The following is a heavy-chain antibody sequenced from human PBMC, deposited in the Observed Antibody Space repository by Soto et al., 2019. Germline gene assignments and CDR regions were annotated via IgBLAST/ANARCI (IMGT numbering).Heavy chain of an antibody. V-gene: IGHV3-21*01. Sequence: GGSLRLSCAASGFTFSSYSMDWVRQAPGKGLEWVSSISGSGNYTHYADFLRGRFTISRDNAKTSLYLQMNSLRAEDTAVYYCAREGINNYNEYYFDSWGQGTVVTVSS. CDR2: ISGSGNYT. CDR3: AREGINNYNEYYFDS. D-gene: IGHD4-4*01. J-gene: IGHJ4*02. CDR1: GFTFSSYS.